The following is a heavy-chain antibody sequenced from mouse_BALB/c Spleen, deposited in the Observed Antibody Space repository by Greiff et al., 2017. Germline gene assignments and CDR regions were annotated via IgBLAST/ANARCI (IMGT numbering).Heavy chain of an antibody. CDR3: ARRGSSPFAY. CDR1: GFSLTSYG. Sequence: VQLQESGPGLVAPSQSLSITCTVSGFSLTSYGVHWVRQPPGKGLEWLGVIWAGGSTNYNSALMSRLSISKDNSKSQVFLKMNSLQTDDTAMYYCARRGSSPFAYWGQGTLVTVSA. D-gene: IGHD1-1*01. V-gene: IGHV2-9*02. J-gene: IGHJ3*01. CDR2: IWAGGST.